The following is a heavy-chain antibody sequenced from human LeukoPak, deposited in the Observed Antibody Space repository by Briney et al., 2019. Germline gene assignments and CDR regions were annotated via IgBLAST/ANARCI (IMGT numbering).Heavy chain of an antibody. CDR2: IYYSGST. V-gene: IGHV4-59*08. D-gene: IGHD2-15*01. J-gene: IGHJ5*02. CDR3: ARKEGYCSGGSCYTNWFDP. Sequence: SETLSLTCTVSGGSISSYYWSWIRQPPGKGLEWIGYIYYSGSTNYNPSLKSRVAISVDTSKNQFSLKLSSVTAADTAVYYCARKEGYCSGGSCYTNWFDPWGQGTLVTVSS. CDR1: GGSISSYY.